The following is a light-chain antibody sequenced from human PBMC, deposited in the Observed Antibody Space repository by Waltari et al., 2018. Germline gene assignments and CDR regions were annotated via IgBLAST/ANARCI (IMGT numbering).Light chain of an antibody. Sequence: EIVLTQAPTTLSLSPGERATLSCRASQSVANYLAWYQQKPGQASRLLIFAASNRATGIPARFSGSGSGTDFTLTISSLEPEDFAVYYCQQRSDWPTFGGGTKVEIK. CDR2: AAS. J-gene: IGKJ4*01. V-gene: IGKV3-11*01. CDR3: QQRSDWPT. CDR1: QSVANY.